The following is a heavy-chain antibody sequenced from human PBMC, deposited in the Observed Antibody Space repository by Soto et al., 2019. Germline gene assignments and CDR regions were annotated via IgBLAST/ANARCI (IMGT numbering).Heavy chain of an antibody. Sequence: VQLVESGGALVQPGGSLRLSCAASGFSFRTDWMHWVRQDPGKGLVWVSRINSDARDRRYADAVKGRFTISRDNAENTLYLEMNSMRVEETAIYYCAESRTERGIGYWGQGTLVTVSS. D-gene: IGHD3-16*01. V-gene: IGHV3-74*01. J-gene: IGHJ4*02. CDR2: INSDARDR. CDR3: AESRTERGIGY. CDR1: GFSFRTDW.